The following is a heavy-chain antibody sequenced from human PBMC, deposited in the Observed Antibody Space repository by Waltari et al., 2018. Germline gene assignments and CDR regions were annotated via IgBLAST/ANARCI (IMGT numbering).Heavy chain of an antibody. J-gene: IGHJ3*01. V-gene: IGHV4-61*02. D-gene: IGHD3-10*01. CDR3: ARLHYFGSASYNAGIDL. CDR1: GGSMTSGADY. Sequence: QVQLQESGPRLVKPSETLSLTCTISGGSMTSGADYWSWIRQPAGKELEWIGRMSAGGATAYSPSLKSRATISVDTSKSQFSLKVTSVPAADTAMYYCARLHYFGSASYNAGIDLWAQGTMVTVSS. CDR2: MSAGGAT.